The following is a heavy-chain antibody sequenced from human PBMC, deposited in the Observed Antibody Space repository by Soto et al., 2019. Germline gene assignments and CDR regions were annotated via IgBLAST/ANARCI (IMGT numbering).Heavy chain of an antibody. CDR3: AREREYSSSPLFDY. CDR1: GFTFSSYW. D-gene: IGHD6-6*01. Sequence: PGGSLRLSCAASGFTFSSYWMSWVRQAPGKGLEWVANIKQDGSEKYYVDSVKGRFTISRDNAKNSLYLQMNSLRAEDTAVYYCAREREYSSSPLFDYWGQGTLVTVSS. J-gene: IGHJ4*02. V-gene: IGHV3-7*01. CDR2: IKQDGSEK.